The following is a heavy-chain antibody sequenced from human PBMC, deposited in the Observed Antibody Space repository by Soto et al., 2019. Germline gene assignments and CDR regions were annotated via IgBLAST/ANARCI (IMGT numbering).Heavy chain of an antibody. CDR2: ISSSSSYI. J-gene: IGHJ6*02. Sequence: LRLSCAASGFTFSSYSMNWVRQAPGKGLEWVSSISSSSSYIYYADSVKGRFTISRDNAKNSLYLQMNSLRAEDTAVYYCARAPIPLRYFDWSMPRGYYYGMDVWGQGTTVTVSS. CDR1: GFTFSSYS. CDR3: ARAPIPLRYFDWSMPRGYYYGMDV. D-gene: IGHD3-9*01. V-gene: IGHV3-21*01.